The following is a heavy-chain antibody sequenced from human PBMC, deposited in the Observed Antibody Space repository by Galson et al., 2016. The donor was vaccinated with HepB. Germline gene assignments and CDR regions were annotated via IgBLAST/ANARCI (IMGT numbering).Heavy chain of an antibody. J-gene: IGHJ5*02. CDR2: VSTSGAG. CDR1: GFTFSTYD. D-gene: IGHD2-2*01. CDR3: ARASWSETSWFDP. Sequence: SLRLSCAASGFTFSTYDMRWVRQATGKGLEWVSGVSTSGAGYYAGSVKGRFTISRENAENSVYLQMNSLRAEDTAVYFCARASWSETSWFDPWGQGTLVTVSS. V-gene: IGHV3-13*01.